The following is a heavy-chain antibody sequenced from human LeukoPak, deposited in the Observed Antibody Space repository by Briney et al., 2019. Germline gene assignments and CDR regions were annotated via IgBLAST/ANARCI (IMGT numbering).Heavy chain of an antibody. CDR1: GGSISNSSFY. CDR3: ARALGYCSGGSCTRGYNWFDP. Sequence: PSETLSLTCTVSGGSISNSSFYWGWIRQPPGKGLEWIGSIYYTGSTYYNPSLKSRVTISVDTSMNQFSLKLSFVTTADTAVYYCARALGYCSGGSCTRGYNWFDPWGQGTLVTVPS. CDR2: IYYTGST. J-gene: IGHJ5*02. D-gene: IGHD2-15*01. V-gene: IGHV4-39*01.